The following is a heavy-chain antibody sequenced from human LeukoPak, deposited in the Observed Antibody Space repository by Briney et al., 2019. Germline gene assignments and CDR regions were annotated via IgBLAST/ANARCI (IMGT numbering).Heavy chain of an antibody. V-gene: IGHV4-4*07. CDR2: IYTSGST. CDR1: GGSISSYY. Sequence: SETLSLTCTVSGGSISSYYWSWIRQPAGKGLEWIGRIYTSGSTNYNPSLKSRVTMSVDTSKNQFSLKLSSVTAADTAVHYCARAEVVVVPERYFDLWGRGTLVTVSS. CDR3: ARAEVVVVPERYFDL. D-gene: IGHD3-22*01. J-gene: IGHJ2*01.